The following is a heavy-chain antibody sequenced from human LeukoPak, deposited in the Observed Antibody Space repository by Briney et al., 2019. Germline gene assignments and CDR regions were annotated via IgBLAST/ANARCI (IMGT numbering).Heavy chain of an antibody. Sequence: SETLSLTCTASGGSITSSYWSWIRQSPGKGLEWIGYIHYTGSTNYNPSLKSRVTMLIDTSKNQFSLKLSSVTAADTAVYYCARGRYSAGDNWFDPWGQGTLSPSP. CDR3: ARGRYSAGDNWFDP. CDR2: IHYTGST. J-gene: IGHJ5*02. V-gene: IGHV4-59*01. CDR1: GGSITSSY. D-gene: IGHD3-9*01.